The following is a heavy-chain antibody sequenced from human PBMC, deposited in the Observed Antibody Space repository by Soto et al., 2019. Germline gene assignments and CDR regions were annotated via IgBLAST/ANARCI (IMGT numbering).Heavy chain of an antibody. V-gene: IGHV3-15*01. CDR1: GFTFSNAW. J-gene: IGHJ3*02. Sequence: GGSLRLSCAASGFTFSNAWMSWVRQAPGKGLEWVGRIKSKTDGGTTDYAAPVKGRFTISRDDSKNTLYLQMNSLKTEDTAVYYCTTGRIFGALDAFDIWGQGTMVTVS. D-gene: IGHD3-3*01. CDR3: TTGRIFGALDAFDI. CDR2: IKSKTDGGTT.